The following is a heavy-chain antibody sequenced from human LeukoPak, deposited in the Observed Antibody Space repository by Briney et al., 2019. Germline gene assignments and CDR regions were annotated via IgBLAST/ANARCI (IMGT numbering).Heavy chain of an antibody. D-gene: IGHD3-3*01. V-gene: IGHV3-20*04. Sequence: GGSLRLSCAASGFTFDDYGMSWVRQAPGKGLEWVSGINWNGGSTGYADSVKGRFTISRDNAKNSLYLQMNCLRAEDTALYYCARALWSGYYAIYWGAFDIWGQGTMVTVSS. CDR1: GFTFDDYG. J-gene: IGHJ3*02. CDR3: ARALWSGYYAIYWGAFDI. CDR2: INWNGGST.